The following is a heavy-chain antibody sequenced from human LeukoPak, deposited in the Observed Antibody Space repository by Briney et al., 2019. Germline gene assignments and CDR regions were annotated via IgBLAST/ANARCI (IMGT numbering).Heavy chain of an antibody. CDR3: AKRRYDSSGHFDS. Sequence: ASVKVSCKAFGYTFTSNYMHWVRQAPGQGPEWMGVISPSGGSTTYAQKFQGRVTLTRDMSTSTDYLELSSLRSEDTAVYYCAKRRYDSSGHFDSWGQGTLVTVSS. D-gene: IGHD3-22*01. CDR2: ISPSGGST. CDR1: GYTFTSNY. V-gene: IGHV1-46*01. J-gene: IGHJ4*02.